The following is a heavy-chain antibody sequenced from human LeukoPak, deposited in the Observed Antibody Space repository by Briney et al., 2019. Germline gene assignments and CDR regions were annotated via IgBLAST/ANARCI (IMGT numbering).Heavy chain of an antibody. J-gene: IGHJ3*02. V-gene: IGHV4-61*02. CDR3: ARFPINYYDSSGYVDAFDI. CDR2: IYTSGST. CDR1: GGSISTSTYY. Sequence: PSETLSLTCTVAGGSISTSTYYWSWIRQPAGKGLEWIGRIYTSGSTNYNPSLKSRVTMSVDTSKNQFSLKLSSVTDADTAVYYCARFPINYYDSSGYVDAFDIWGQGTMVTVSS. D-gene: IGHD3-22*01.